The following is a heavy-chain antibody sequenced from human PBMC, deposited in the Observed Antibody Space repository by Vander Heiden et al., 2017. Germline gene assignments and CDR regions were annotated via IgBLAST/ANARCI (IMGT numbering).Heavy chain of an antibody. CDR1: GFTLRNYW. J-gene: IGHJ6*02. CDR3: ARDYDSGDV. V-gene: IGHV3-74*01. CDR2: INSDGSTT. D-gene: IGHD3-3*01. Sequence: EVQLVESGGGIVQPGGSLRLSCAASGFTLRNYWMHWVRQVPGKGLVWVSHINSDGSTTNYADSVKGRFTISRDNAKNTLYLQMNSLRAEDTAVYYCARDYDSGDVWGQGTTVTVSS.